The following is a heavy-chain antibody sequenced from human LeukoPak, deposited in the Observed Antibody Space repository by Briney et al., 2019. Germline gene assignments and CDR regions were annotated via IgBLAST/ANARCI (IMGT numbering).Heavy chain of an antibody. CDR3: ASGNIRGYSGYDLDYFDY. CDR1: GYTFSSYY. Sequence: ASVKVSCKASGYTFSSYYMHWVRQAPGQGLEWMGIINPSGGSTSYAQKFQGRVTITRDTSTSTVYMELSSLRSEDTAVYYCASGNIRGYSGYDLDYFDYWGQGTLVTVSS. CDR2: INPSGGST. V-gene: IGHV1-46*01. J-gene: IGHJ4*02. D-gene: IGHD5-12*01.